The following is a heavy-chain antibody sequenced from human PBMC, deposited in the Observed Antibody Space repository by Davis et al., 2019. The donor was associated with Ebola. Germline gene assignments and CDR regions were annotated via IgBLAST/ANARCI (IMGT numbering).Heavy chain of an antibody. J-gene: IGHJ3*02. CDR3: ARPSRQYLGNDAFDI. CDR1: GDSISSSNW. D-gene: IGHD2/OR15-2a*01. Sequence: GSLRLSCAVSGDSISSSNWWSWVRQPPGKGLEWIGEISQSGSTNYNPSLKSRVTISVDMSKNQFSLRLSSVTAADTAIYYCARPSRQYLGNDAFDIWGQGTKVTVSS. CDR2: ISQSGST. V-gene: IGHV4-4*02.